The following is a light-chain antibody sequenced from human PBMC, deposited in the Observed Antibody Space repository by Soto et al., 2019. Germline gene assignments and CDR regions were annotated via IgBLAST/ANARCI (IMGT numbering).Light chain of an antibody. CDR2: DAS. J-gene: IGKJ4*02. CDR1: QDIRNY. CDR3: QQYDNLPLT. Sequence: DIQMTQSPSSLYESVGDRVTITCQASQDIRNYLNWYQQKPGKAPKLLIYDASNLETEVPSRFSGSGSGTDFTFTISSLQPEDIATYYCQQYDNLPLTFGGGTKVEIK. V-gene: IGKV1-33*01.